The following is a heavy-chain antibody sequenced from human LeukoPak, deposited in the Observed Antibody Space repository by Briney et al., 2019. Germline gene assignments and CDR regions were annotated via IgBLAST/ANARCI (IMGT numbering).Heavy chain of an antibody. D-gene: IGHD6-6*01. J-gene: IGHJ4*02. V-gene: IGHV3-74*01. Sequence: GGSLRLSCAASGFTFSNYWMHWVRQAPGKGLVWVSRINTDGSSATYADSVKGRFTISRDNAKNTLYLQMNSLSAEDTAVYYCARGYSSSYRIDYWGQGTLVTVSS. CDR2: INTDGSSA. CDR1: GFTFSNYW. CDR3: ARGYSSSYRIDY.